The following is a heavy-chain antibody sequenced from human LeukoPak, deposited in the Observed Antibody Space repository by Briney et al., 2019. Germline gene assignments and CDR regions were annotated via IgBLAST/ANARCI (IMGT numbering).Heavy chain of an antibody. CDR1: GGSFNGYG. J-gene: IGHJ4*02. CDR2: IIPVFGTT. CDR3: ARALGVVVLGYYFDF. Sequence: VASVKVSCKASGGSFNGYGINWVRQAPGQGLEWMGGIIPVFGTTSYAQKFQGRVTITTDESTSTAYMELSSLRSEDTAVYYCARALGVVVLGYYFDFWGQGTLVTVSS. V-gene: IGHV1-69*05. D-gene: IGHD3-22*01.